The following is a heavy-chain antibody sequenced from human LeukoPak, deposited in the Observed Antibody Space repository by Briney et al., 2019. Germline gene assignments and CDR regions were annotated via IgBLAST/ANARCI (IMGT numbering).Heavy chain of an antibody. V-gene: IGHV3-23*01. CDR1: GFTFSSYA. CDR2: ISGSGGST. CDR3: AKGPQYCGGDCYSDY. Sequence: GGSLRLSCAASGFTFSSYAMSWVRQAPGKGLEWVSGISGSGGSTYYADSVKGRFTISRTNSKNTLFLQMNSLRAEDTAVYYCAKGPQYCGGDCYSDYWGQGTLVTVSS. J-gene: IGHJ4*02. D-gene: IGHD2-21*02.